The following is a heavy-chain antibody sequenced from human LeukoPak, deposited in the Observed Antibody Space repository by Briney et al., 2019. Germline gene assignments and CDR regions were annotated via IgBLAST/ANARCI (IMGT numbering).Heavy chain of an antibody. CDR2: ISYDGSNK. J-gene: IGHJ4*02. D-gene: IGHD6-19*01. CDR3: AKDTGLQWLVNTGFDY. Sequence: GGSLRLSCAASGFTFSSYAMHWVRQAPGKGLEWVAVISYDGSNKYYADSVKGRFAISRDNAKNSLYLQMNSLRAEDTALYYCAKDTGLQWLVNTGFDYWGQGTPVTVSS. CDR1: GFTFSSYA. V-gene: IGHV3-30*09.